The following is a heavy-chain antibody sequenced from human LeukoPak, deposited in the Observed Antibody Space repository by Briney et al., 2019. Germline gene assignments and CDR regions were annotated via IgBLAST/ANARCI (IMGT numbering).Heavy chain of an antibody. CDR2: IYYGGST. Sequence: PSETLSLTCAVYGGSFSGYYWGWIRQPPGKGLEWIGTIYYGGSTYYNPSLRSRITISVDTSKNQCSLKLSSVTAADTAVYYCARQVCGGGSFHFDYWGQGTLVTVSS. D-gene: IGHD2-15*01. V-gene: IGHV4-39*01. CDR1: GGSFSGYY. CDR3: ARQVCGGGSFHFDY. J-gene: IGHJ4*02.